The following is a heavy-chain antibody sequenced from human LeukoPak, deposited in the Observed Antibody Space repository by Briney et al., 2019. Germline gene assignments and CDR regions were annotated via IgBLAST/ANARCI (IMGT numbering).Heavy chain of an antibody. CDR2: IYYSGST. D-gene: IGHD3-10*01. CDR3: ARDSGLLWFGNDAFDI. V-gene: IGHV4-39*07. CDR1: GGSISSSSYY. Sequence: SETLSLTCTVSGGSISSSSYYWGWIRQPPGKGLEWIGSIYYSGSTYYNPSLKSRVTISVDTSKNQFSLKLSSVTAADTAVYYCARDSGLLWFGNDAFDIWGQGTMVTVSS. J-gene: IGHJ3*02.